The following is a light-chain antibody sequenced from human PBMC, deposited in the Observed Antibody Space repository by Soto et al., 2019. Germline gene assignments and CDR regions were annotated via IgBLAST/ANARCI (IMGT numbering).Light chain of an antibody. J-gene: IGLJ2*01. Sequence: QSALTQPASVSGSPGQSITISCTGTSSDVGSYNLVSWYQQHPGKAPKLMIYEGSKRPSGVSNRFSGSKSGSTASLTISGLQAEDEADYYCSSYTTNRVLFGGGTKLTVL. CDR1: SSDVGSYNL. CDR2: EGS. V-gene: IGLV2-14*02. CDR3: SSYTTNRVL.